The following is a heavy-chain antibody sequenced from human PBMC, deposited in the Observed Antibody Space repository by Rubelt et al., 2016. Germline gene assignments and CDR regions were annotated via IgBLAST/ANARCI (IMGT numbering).Heavy chain of an antibody. Sequence: QVQLVQSGSEVKKPGASVKVSCKASGYTFTSYGISWVRQAPGQGLEWMGWISAYNGNTNYARNVRGRVTMTTDTSTSTAYMELRRLRSDDTAVYYCARDRTRIGKPSDYWGQGTLVTVSS. V-gene: IGHV1-18*01. CDR1: GYTFTSYG. D-gene: IGHD2-15*01. CDR3: ARDRTRIGKPSDY. CDR2: ISAYNGNT. J-gene: IGHJ4*02.